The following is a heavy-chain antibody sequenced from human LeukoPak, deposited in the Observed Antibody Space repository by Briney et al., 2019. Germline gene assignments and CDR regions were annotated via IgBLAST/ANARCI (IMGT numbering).Heavy chain of an antibody. V-gene: IGHV3-20*01. J-gene: IGHJ4*02. Sequence: SGGSLRLSCAASGFTFDDYGRSWVRQAPEKGLEWVSGLNWNGGSTGYADSVKGRFTISRDNAKNSLYLQMNSLRAEDTALYHCARGVRGGSYFDGWDYWGQGTLVTVSS. CDR2: LNWNGGST. CDR3: ARGVRGGSYFDGWDY. D-gene: IGHD1-26*01. CDR1: GFTFDDYG.